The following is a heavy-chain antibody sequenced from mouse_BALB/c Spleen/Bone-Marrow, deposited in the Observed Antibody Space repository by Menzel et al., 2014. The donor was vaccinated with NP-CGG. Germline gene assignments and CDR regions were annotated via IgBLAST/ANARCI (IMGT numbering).Heavy chain of an antibody. CDR2: IWSDGST. D-gene: IGHD2-4*01. V-gene: IGHV2-6-1*01. CDR1: GFSLTSYG. J-gene: IGHJ3*01. CDR3: ARSPSTMITGGFAY. Sequence: VKLQESGPGLVAPSQSLSITCTISGFSLTSYGVHWVRQPPGKGLEWLVVIWSDGSTTYNSALKSRLSISKDNSKSQFFLKMNSLQTDDTAMYYCARSPSTMITGGFAYWGQGTLVTVSA.